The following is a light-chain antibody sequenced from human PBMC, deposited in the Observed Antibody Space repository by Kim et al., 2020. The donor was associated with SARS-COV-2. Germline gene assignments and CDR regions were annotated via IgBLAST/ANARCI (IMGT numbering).Light chain of an antibody. V-gene: IGKV1-12*01. CDR3: QQSITFPLT. CDR1: QDITTL. Sequence: ASVGDRVNITCRASQDITTLLVWYQQKPGKAPNLLIYSASNLERGVPSRFSGSGSGTEFTLTLSSLQPEDIATYYCQQSITFPLTFGGGTKVEIK. J-gene: IGKJ4*01. CDR2: SAS.